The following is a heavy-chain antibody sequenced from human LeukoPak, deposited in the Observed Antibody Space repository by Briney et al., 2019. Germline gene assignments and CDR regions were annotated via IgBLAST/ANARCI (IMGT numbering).Heavy chain of an antibody. V-gene: IGHV1-2*02. CDR2: INPNSGGT. D-gene: IGHD3-22*01. CDR1: GYTFTGYY. CDR3: ARKAPHDSSGWYFDL. Sequence: ASVKVSCKASGYTFTGYYIHWVRQAPGQGLEWMGWINPNSGGTNYAQKFQGRVTMTRDTSITTVYMELSRLRSEDTAIYYCARKAPHDSSGWYFDLWGRGTLVTVSS. J-gene: IGHJ2*01.